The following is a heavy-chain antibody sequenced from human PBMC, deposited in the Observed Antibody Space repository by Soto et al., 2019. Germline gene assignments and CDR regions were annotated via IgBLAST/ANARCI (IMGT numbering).Heavy chain of an antibody. D-gene: IGHD3-16*01. Sequence: SSVKVCCTASGGTFSSYAISWVRHAPGRGLEWMGGIIPIFGTANYAQKFQGRVTITADESTSTAYMELSSLRSEDTAVYYCARGPPRGGYYYYGMDVWGQGTTVTVSS. V-gene: IGHV1-69*13. J-gene: IGHJ6*02. CDR3: ARGPPRGGYYYYGMDV. CDR1: GGTFSSYA. CDR2: IIPIFGTA.